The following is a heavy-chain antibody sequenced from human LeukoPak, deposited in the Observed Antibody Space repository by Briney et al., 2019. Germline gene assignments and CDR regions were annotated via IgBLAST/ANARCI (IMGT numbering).Heavy chain of an antibody. D-gene: IGHD5-24*01. Sequence: PSETLSLTCTVSGGSISSYYWSWIRQPPGKGLEWIGYIYYSGSTNYNPSLKSRVTISVDTSRNQFSLKLTSVTAADTAVYYCARGTGGYNSPFDHWGQGTLVTVSS. CDR2: IYYSGST. CDR3: ARGTGGYNSPFDH. CDR1: GGSISSYY. J-gene: IGHJ4*02. V-gene: IGHV4-59*08.